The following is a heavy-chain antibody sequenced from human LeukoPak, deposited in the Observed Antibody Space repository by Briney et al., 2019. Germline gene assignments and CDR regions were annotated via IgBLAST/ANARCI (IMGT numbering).Heavy chain of an antibody. V-gene: IGHV3-21*01. J-gene: IGHJ6*03. CDR3: ARSSGWYHRGPDYYYYYMDV. CDR2: ISSSSSYI. D-gene: IGHD6-19*01. Sequence: GGSLRLSCAASGFTFSSYAMHWVRQAPGKGLERVSSISSSSSYIYYADPVKGRFTISRDNAKNSLYLQMNSLRAEDTAIYYCARSSGWYHRGPDYYYYYMDVWGKGTTVTVS. CDR1: GFTFSSYA.